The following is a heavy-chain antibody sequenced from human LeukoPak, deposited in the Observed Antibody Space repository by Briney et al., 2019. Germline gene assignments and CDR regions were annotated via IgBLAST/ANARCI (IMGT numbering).Heavy chain of an antibody. CDR2: ISPSGSST. CDR1: GFTFSAYT. D-gene: IGHD3-10*01. CDR3: VRDFLGESGAGGC. J-gene: IGHJ4*02. V-gene: IGHV3-21*01. Sequence: PGGSLRLSCAASGFTFSAYTMNWVRQAPGKGPEWVSSISPSGSSTYNADSVRGRFTISRDNAKNSVYLQMNSLRGEDTALYYCVRDFLGESGAGGCWGQGTLVTVSS.